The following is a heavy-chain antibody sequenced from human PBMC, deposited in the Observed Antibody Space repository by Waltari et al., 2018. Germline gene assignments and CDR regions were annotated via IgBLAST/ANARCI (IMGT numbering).Heavy chain of an antibody. CDR1: GFIFSNGE. CDR3: ARDCSAGYDAFDI. D-gene: IGHD2-15*01. J-gene: IGHJ3*02. V-gene: IGHV3-48*03. CDR2: ISSSGSTI. Sequence: EVQLVESGGSLVQPGGSLRLSCGGSGFIFSNGEMNCVRQAPGKGLEWVSYISSSGSTIYYADSVKGRFTISRDNAKNSLYLQMNSLRAEDTAVYYCARDCSAGYDAFDIWGQGTMVTVSS.